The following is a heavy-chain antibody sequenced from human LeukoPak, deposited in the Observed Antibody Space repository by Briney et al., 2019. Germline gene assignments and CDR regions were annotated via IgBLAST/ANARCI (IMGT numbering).Heavy chain of an antibody. CDR2: ISWNSGRV. J-gene: IGHJ4*02. Sequence: GGSLRLSCEASGFIFHDYDMHWVRQLPGKGLEWVAGISWNSGRVDYAEPLRGRFIIARDNAKLSLFLQMNSLGPGHTADYYCAKDAVAVPTFPDFDYWGWGTLVSVSS. V-gene: IGHV3-9*01. CDR1: GFIFHDYD. CDR3: AKDAVAVPTFPDFDY. D-gene: IGHD6-19*01.